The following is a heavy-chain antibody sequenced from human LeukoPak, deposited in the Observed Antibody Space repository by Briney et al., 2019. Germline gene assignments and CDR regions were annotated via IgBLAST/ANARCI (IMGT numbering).Heavy chain of an antibody. CDR1: GGSFSGYY. J-gene: IGHJ4*02. Sequence: SETLSLTCAVHGGSFSGYYWSWIRQPPGKGLEWIGEINHSGSTNYNPSLKSRVTISVDTSKNQFSLKLSSVTAADTAVYYYARIGHQAELYYWGQGTLDTVSS. D-gene: IGHD3/OR15-3a*01. V-gene: IGHV4-34*01. CDR3: ARIGHQAELYY. CDR2: INHSGST.